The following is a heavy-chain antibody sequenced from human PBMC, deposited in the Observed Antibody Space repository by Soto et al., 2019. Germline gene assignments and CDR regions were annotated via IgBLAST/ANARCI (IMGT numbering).Heavy chain of an antibody. CDR3: ARGPDCSSTSCYLNY. D-gene: IGHD2-2*01. Sequence: QVQLQESGPGLVKPSGTLSLTCAVSSGSISSSNWWSWVRQPPGKGLEWIGEIYHSGSTNYNPSLKSRVTISVDKSKNQFPLKLSSVTAADTAVYYCARGPDCSSTSCYLNYWGQGTLVTVSS. CDR1: SGSISSSNW. J-gene: IGHJ4*02. CDR2: IYHSGST. V-gene: IGHV4-4*02.